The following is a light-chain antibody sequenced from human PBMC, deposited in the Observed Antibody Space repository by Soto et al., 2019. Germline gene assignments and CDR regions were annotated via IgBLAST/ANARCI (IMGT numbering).Light chain of an antibody. Sequence: QSALTQPASVSGSTGQSITISCSEASSDLGGYNYVSWYQQHPGKAPKLMIYDVSNRPSGVSNRFSGSKSGNTASLIISGLQAEDEADYYCSSFTRTNTPLFGGGTKLTVL. V-gene: IGLV2-14*03. CDR1: SSDLGGYNY. CDR3: SSFTRTNTPL. CDR2: DVS. J-gene: IGLJ2*01.